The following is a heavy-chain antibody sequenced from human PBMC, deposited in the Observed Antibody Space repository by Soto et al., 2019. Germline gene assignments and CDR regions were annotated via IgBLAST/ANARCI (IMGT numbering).Heavy chain of an antibody. V-gene: IGHV4-31*03. CDR1: GGSISSVGHY. CDR2: IYYSGST. Sequence: PSETLSLTCSVSGGSISSVGHYWTWIRQQPVKGLEWIGYIYYSGSTDYNPSLKSRVTISVDRSKNQFSLNLSSVTAADTAIYYCARESGGYDSSTRYGLDVWGQGTTVTVSS. CDR3: ARESGGYDSSTRYGLDV. J-gene: IGHJ6*02. D-gene: IGHD6-25*01.